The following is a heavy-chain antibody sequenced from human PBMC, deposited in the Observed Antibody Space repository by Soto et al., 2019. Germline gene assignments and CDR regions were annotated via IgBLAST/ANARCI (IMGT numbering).Heavy chain of an antibody. CDR2: ISSSGDIT. D-gene: IGHD3-22*01. Sequence: GGSLRLSCAASGFTFSDYQMSWIRQAPGKGLEWVSYISSSGDITYYADSVKGRFTISRDNAKNSLYLQMNSLRAEDTAVYYCARDLGYYASSGYFDYWGQGTLVTVSS. CDR1: GFTFSDYQ. V-gene: IGHV3-11*01. J-gene: IGHJ4*02. CDR3: ARDLGYYASSGYFDY.